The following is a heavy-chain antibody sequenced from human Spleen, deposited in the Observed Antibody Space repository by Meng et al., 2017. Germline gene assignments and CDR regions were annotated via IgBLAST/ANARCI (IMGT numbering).Heavy chain of an antibody. CDR3: GRRMNVAGGWFDS. D-gene: IGHD2-21*01. J-gene: IGHJ5*01. V-gene: IGHV4-39*01. Sequence: QLQLRESGPGRVKLSEPLSPPCTVSGGPISSSAYHWGWIRQPPGKGLGWIGTIDYSGNTYYNASLKGRVTISIAMSKTKFSLNLNSVTAADTAVYYCGRRMNVAGGWFDSWGQGTLVTVSS. CDR1: GGPISSSAYH. CDR2: IDYSGNT.